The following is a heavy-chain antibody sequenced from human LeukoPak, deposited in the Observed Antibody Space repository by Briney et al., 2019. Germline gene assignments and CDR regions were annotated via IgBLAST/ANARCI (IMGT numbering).Heavy chain of an antibody. CDR1: GYTFTSYG. J-gene: IGHJ5*02. D-gene: IGHD2-2*01. CDR2: ISAYNGNT. CDR3: ARGGGIVVVPAAYRVGWFEP. V-gene: IGHV1-18*01. Sequence: ASVKVSCKASGYTFTSYGISWVRQAPGQGLEWMGWISAYNGNTNYAQKLQGRVTMATDTSTSTAYMELRSLRSDDTAVYYCARGGGIVVVPAAYRVGWFEPWGQGTLVTVSS.